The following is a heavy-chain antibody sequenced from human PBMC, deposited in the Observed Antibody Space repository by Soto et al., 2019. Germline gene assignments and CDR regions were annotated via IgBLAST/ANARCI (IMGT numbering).Heavy chain of an antibody. CDR3: ARDQQLVLYYYYYGMDV. V-gene: IGHV3-33*01. D-gene: IGHD6-13*01. J-gene: IGHJ6*02. CDR2: IWYDGSNK. Sequence: GGSLRLSCAASGFTFSGYGMHWVRQAPGKGLEWVAVIWYDGSNKYYADSVKGRFTISRDNSKNTLYLQMNSLRAEDTAVYYCARDQQLVLYYYYYGMDVWGQGTTVTVSS. CDR1: GFTFSGYG.